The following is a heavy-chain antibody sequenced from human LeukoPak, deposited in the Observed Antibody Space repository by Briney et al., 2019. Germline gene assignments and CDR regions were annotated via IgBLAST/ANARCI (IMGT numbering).Heavy chain of an antibody. D-gene: IGHD2-8*02. CDR1: GFTFDDYA. Sequence: PGRSLRLSCAASGFTFDDYAMHWVRQAPGKGLEWVSGISWNSGSKGYADSVKGRFTISRDNAKNCLHLQMNGLIAGDMAVYYCAKDKFVASEFTGAFDIWGPGTIVTVSS. J-gene: IGHJ3*02. CDR3: AKDKFVASEFTGAFDI. CDR2: ISWNSGSK. V-gene: IGHV3-9*03.